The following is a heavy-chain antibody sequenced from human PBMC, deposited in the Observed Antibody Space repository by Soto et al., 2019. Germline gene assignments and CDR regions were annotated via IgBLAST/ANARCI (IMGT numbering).Heavy chain of an antibody. CDR1: RFPVSNYE. V-gene: IGHV3-48*03. J-gene: IGHJ4*01. CDR3: VRQYASLGGYFAY. CDR2: IGDRGTLT. Sequence: LRLSCVASRFPVSNYELNFVREAPGKGLEWLSSIGDRGTLTRYGYXVKGRFTVSRASATASLYLQISSLGVDDRAVYFCVRQYASLGGYFAYGRRGTLVTVSS. D-gene: IGHD3-16*01.